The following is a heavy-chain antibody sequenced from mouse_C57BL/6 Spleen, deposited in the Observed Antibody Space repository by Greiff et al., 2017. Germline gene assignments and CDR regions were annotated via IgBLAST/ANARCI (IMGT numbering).Heavy chain of an antibody. CDR1: GFTFSSYG. J-gene: IGHJ2*01. V-gene: IGHV5-6*01. CDR2: ISSGGSYT. D-gene: IGHD3-2*02. Sequence: EVKLMESGGDLVKPGGSLKLSCTASGFTFSSYGMSWVRQTPDKRLEWVATISSGGSYTYYPDSVKGRFTISRDNAKNTLYLQMSSPKSEDTAMYYCARLTAQATAFDYWGQGTTLTVSS. CDR3: ARLTAQATAFDY.